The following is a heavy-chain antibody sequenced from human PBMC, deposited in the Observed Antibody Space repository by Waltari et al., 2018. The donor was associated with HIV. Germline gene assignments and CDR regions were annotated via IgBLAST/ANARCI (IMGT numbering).Heavy chain of an antibody. Sequence: QVLLVQSGAEVKRPGASVMIYSEASGYPFTSYYMNWVRQVPGLGLEWMGVINPNSGTSTYAQKFRGRVTMTRDLSTRTYYLELSNLKSDDTAVYFCANTRVGDFDYWGQGTQVTVS. D-gene: IGHD1-26*01. CDR2: INPNSGTS. V-gene: IGHV1-46*03. CDR1: GYPFTSYY. J-gene: IGHJ4*02. CDR3: ANTRVGDFDY.